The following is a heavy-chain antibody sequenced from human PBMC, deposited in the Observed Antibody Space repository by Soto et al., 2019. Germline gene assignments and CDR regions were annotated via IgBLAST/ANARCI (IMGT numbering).Heavy chain of an antibody. CDR3: ARAFGDYAHFDS. CDR1: GGSFSCRDYY. J-gene: IGHJ4*02. CDR2: FYYSGST. Sequence: SETLSLTCTVSGGSFSCRDYYWSWIRQPPGKGLEWIGYFYYSGSTYYNPSLRSRVSISVDTAKNNFSVKLSSVTVADTAVYYCARAFGDYAHFDSWGQGTLVTVSS. V-gene: IGHV4-30-4*01. D-gene: IGHD4-17*01.